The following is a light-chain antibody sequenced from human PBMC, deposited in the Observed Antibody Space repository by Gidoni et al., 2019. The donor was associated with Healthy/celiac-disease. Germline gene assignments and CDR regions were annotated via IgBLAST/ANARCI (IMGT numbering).Light chain of an antibody. Sequence: QSVLPHPPSSSGTPGPRVTISCSGSSPNIGSNYVYWYQQLPGTAPKLLIYRNNQRPSGVPDRFSGSKSGTSASLAISGLRSEDEADYYCAAWDDSLSGHWVFGGGTKLTVL. J-gene: IGLJ3*02. CDR1: SPNIGSNY. CDR2: RNN. CDR3: AAWDDSLSGHWV. V-gene: IGLV1-47*01.